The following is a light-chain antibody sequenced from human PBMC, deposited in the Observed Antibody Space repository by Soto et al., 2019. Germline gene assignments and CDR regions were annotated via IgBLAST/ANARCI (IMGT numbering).Light chain of an antibody. CDR3: QQYNSYPWT. J-gene: IGKJ1*01. V-gene: IGKV1-5*03. Sequence: DIPMTPSPSPLSASVGGRVTLTCRASQSISSWLAWYQQKPGKAPKLLIYKASSLESGVPSRFSGSGSGTEFTLTISSLQPDDFATYYCQQYNSYPWTFGQGTKVDIK. CDR1: QSISSW. CDR2: KAS.